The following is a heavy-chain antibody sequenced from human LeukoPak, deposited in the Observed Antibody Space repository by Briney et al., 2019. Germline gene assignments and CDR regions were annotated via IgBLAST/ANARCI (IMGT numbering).Heavy chain of an antibody. D-gene: IGHD4-17*01. Sequence: PSETLSLTCTVSGGSISSYYWSWIRQPPGKGLVWIGYIYSSGSTNYNPSLNSRVTISVDTSKNQFSLKLTSVTAADTAVYYCASTTTTYYSYFYYYMGVWGKGITVTVSS. J-gene: IGHJ6*03. CDR3: ASTTTTYYSYFYYYMGV. CDR1: GGSISSYY. V-gene: IGHV4-4*09. CDR2: IYSSGST.